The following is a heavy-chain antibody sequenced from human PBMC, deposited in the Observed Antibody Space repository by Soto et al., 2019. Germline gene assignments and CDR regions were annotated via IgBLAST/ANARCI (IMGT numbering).Heavy chain of an antibody. J-gene: IGHJ3*02. V-gene: IGHV3-48*03. D-gene: IGHD3-3*01. CDR2: ISSSGSTI. Sequence: GGSLRLSCAASGFTFSSYEMNWVRQAPGKGLEWVSYISSSGSTIYYADSVKGRFTISRDNAKNSLYLQMNSLRAEDTAVYYCARDQILEWLLYGAFDIWGQGTMVTVS. CDR1: GFTFSSYE. CDR3: ARDQILEWLLYGAFDI.